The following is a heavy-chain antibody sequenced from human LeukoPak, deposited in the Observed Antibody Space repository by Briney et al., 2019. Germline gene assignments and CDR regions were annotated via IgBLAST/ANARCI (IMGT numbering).Heavy chain of an antibody. CDR1: GFTFTTYG. CDR2: ISFDGSYK. D-gene: IGHD3-3*01. Sequence: GGSLRLSCAASGFTFTTYGMHWVRQAPGKGLQWVTIISFDGSYKYYADSVEGRFTISRDNSKNTLYLQMNSLRPEDTAVYYCARAIHDFWSGSFDYWGQGTLVTVSS. V-gene: IGHV3-30*03. CDR3: ARAIHDFWSGSFDY. J-gene: IGHJ4*02.